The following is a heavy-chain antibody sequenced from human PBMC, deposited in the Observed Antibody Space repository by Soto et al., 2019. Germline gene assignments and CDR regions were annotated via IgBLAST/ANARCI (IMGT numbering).Heavy chain of an antibody. CDR1: GGSISSSSYY. D-gene: IGHD6-19*01. CDR2: IYYSGST. Sequence: SETLSLTCTVSGGSISSSSYYWGWIRQPPGKGLEWIGSIYYSGSTYYNPSLKSRVTISVDTSKNQFSLKLSSVTAADTAVYYCARRGYSSGSYWFDPWGQGTLVTVSS. V-gene: IGHV4-39*01. J-gene: IGHJ5*02. CDR3: ARRGYSSGSYWFDP.